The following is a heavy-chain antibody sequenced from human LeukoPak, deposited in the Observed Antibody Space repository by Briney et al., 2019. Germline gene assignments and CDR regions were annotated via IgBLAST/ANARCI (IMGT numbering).Heavy chain of an antibody. CDR2: ISSSSSTI. CDR1: GFTFSSYE. D-gene: IGHD2-15*01. V-gene: IGHV3-48*03. CDR3: AKGGLGWFDP. Sequence: GGSLRLSCAASGFTFSSYEMNWVRQAPGKGLEWASYISSSSSTIYYADSVKGRFTISRDNAKNSLYLQMNSLRAEDTAVYYCAKGGLGWFDPWGQGTLVTVSS. J-gene: IGHJ5*02.